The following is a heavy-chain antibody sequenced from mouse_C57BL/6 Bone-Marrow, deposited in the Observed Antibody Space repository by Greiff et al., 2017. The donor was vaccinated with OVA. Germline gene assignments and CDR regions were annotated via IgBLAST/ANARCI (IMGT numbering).Heavy chain of an antibody. D-gene: IGHD4-1*01. Sequence: QVQLQQPGAELVKPGASVKLSCKASGYTFTSYWMHWVKQRPGQGLEWIGMIHPNSGSTNYNEKFKSKATLTVDKSSSTAYMQLSSLTSEDSAVYYCARPLNWSWFAYWGKGTLVTVSA. V-gene: IGHV1-64*01. CDR3: ARPLNWSWFAY. CDR2: IHPNSGST. J-gene: IGHJ3*01. CDR1: GYTFTSYW.